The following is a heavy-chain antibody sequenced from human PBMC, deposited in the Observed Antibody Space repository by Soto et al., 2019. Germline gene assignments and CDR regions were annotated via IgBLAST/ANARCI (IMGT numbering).Heavy chain of an antibody. V-gene: IGHV1-2*02. CDR2: INPNSGGT. CDR1: GYTFTDCY. D-gene: IGHD6-19*01. CDR3: ARDQSPSSGWPGMDV. J-gene: IGHJ6*02. Sequence: ASVKVSCKASGYTFTDCYMHCVRQAPGQGLEWMGWINPNSGGTNYAQKFQGRVTMTRDTSISTAYMELNRLRSDDTAVYYCARDQSPSSGWPGMDVWGQGTTVTVSS.